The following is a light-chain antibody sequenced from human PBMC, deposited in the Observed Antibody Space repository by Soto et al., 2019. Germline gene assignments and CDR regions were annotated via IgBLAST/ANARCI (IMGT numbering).Light chain of an antibody. V-gene: IGKV3-11*01. CDR1: QSISSF. CDR3: QQRSNWYT. J-gene: IGKJ2*01. Sequence: EIVLTQSPATLSLSPGERATLSCRASQSISSFLTWYQHKPGQAPRLLIYDASKRATGIQARFSGSGSGTDLTLTISSLEPEDFGVYYCQQRSNWYTFGQGTKLEIK. CDR2: DAS.